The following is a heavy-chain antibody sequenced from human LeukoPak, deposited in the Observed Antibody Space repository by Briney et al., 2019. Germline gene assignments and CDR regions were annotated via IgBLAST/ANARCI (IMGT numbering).Heavy chain of an antibody. Sequence: GGSLRLSCAASGFTFSSYSMNWVRQAPGKGLEWVAVISYDGSNKYYADSVKGRFTISRDNSKNTLYLQMNSLRAEDTAVYYCARDRALYWPTWAALGYWGQGTLVTVSS. V-gene: IGHV3-30*03. J-gene: IGHJ4*02. CDR1: GFTFSSYS. CDR3: ARDRALYWPTWAALGY. CDR2: ISYDGSNK. D-gene: IGHD2-8*02.